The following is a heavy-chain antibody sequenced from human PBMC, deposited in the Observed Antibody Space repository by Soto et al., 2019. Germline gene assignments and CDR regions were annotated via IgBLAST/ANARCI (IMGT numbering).Heavy chain of an antibody. D-gene: IGHD1-26*01. CDR2: IWPSDSET. J-gene: IGHJ6*02. CDR1: GYIFTRFW. V-gene: IGHV5-51*01. Sequence: GESLKISCKGSGYIFTRFWIGWVRQMPGRALEWMGIIWPSDSETRYSPSFQGQVTISVDKSISTAHLQWSSLKASDTAMYYCARHSLIVTPLYVLDFRGQGSSVIVSS. CDR3: ARHSLIVTPLYVLDF.